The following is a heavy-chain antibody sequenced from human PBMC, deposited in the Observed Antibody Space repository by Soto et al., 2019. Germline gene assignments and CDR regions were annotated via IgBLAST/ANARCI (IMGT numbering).Heavy chain of an antibody. CDR3: ARESLRAKRAFDI. J-gene: IGHJ3*02. CDR1: GFTFSSYA. V-gene: IGHV3-30-3*01. Sequence: SLRLSCAASGFTFSSYAMHWVRQAPGKGLEWVAVISYDGSNKYYADSVKGRFTISRDNSKNTLYLQMNSLRAEDTAVYYCARESLRAKRAFDIWGQGTMVTVSS. CDR2: ISYDGSNK.